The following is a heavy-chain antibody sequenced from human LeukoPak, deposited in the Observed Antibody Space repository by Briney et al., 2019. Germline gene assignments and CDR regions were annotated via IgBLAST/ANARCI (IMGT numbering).Heavy chain of an antibody. D-gene: IGHD3-22*01. CDR3: ARDLDSSTYYQGFDY. J-gene: IGHJ4*02. Sequence: PGGSLRLSCAASGFTFSSYAMSWVRQAPGKGLEWVALISYDGSNKYYADSVKGRFTISRDNSKNTLYLQMNSLRAEDTAVYYCARDLDSSTYYQGFDYWGQGTLVTVSS. CDR1: GFTFSSYA. CDR2: ISYDGSNK. V-gene: IGHV3-30*04.